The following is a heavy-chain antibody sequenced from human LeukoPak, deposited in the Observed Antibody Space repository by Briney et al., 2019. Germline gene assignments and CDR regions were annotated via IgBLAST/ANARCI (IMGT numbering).Heavy chain of an antibody. CDR3: ARDEGYKTPWYFDL. Sequence: DPSETLSLTCTVSGGSISSYYWSWIRQPPGKGLEWIGYIYYSGSTNYNPSLKSRVTISVDTSKNQFSLKLSSVTAADTAVYYCARDEGYKTPWYFDLWGRGTLVTVSS. CDR2: IYYSGST. J-gene: IGHJ2*01. CDR1: GGSISSYY. D-gene: IGHD5-24*01. V-gene: IGHV4-59*12.